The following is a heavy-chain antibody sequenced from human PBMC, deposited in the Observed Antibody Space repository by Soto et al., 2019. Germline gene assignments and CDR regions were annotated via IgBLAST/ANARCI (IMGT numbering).Heavy chain of an antibody. CDR3: AKDRALYYYGSGSYYRYWYFDL. Sequence: EVQLLESGGGLVQPGGSLRLSCAASGFTFSSYAMSWVRQAPGKGLEWVSAISGSGGSTYYADSVKGRFTISRDNSKNTLYLQMNSLRAEDTAVYYCAKDRALYYYGSGSYYRYWYFDLWGRGTLVTVSS. V-gene: IGHV3-23*01. CDR1: GFTFSSYA. D-gene: IGHD3-10*01. J-gene: IGHJ2*01. CDR2: ISGSGGST.